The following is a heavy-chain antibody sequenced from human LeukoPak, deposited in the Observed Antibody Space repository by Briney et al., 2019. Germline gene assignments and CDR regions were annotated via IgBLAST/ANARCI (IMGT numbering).Heavy chain of an antibody. Sequence: PGGSLRLSCAASGFTFSSYSMNCVRQAPGKGLEWVSSISSSSSYIYYADSVKGRFTISRDNAKNSLYLQMNSLRAEDTAVYYCARDLERDYYDSSGYFDYWGQGTLVTVSS. V-gene: IGHV3-21*01. CDR3: ARDLERDYYDSSGYFDY. CDR2: ISSSSSYI. J-gene: IGHJ4*02. D-gene: IGHD3-22*01. CDR1: GFTFSSYS.